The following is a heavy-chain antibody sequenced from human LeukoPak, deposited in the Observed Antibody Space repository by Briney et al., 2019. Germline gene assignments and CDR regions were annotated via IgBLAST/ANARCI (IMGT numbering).Heavy chain of an antibody. CDR3: ARDPSTVVTPRYYYYYMDV. CDR1: GFTFSSYS. V-gene: IGHV3-21*01. D-gene: IGHD4-23*01. Sequence: PGRSLRLSCAASGFTFSSYSMNWVRQAPGKGLEWVSSISSSSSYIYYADSVKGRFTISRDNAKNSLYLQMNSLRAEDTAVYYCARDPSTVVTPRYYYYYMDVWGKGTTVTVSS. J-gene: IGHJ6*03. CDR2: ISSSSSYI.